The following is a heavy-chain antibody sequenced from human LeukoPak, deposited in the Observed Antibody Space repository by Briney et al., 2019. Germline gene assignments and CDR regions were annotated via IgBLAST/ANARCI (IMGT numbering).Heavy chain of an antibody. D-gene: IGHD3-16*02. Sequence: GGSLRLSCAASGFTFSSYWMHWFCQAPGKGLVWVSRINTDGSRTIYADSVKGRFTISRGNAKNTLYLQMNSLRVEDTAVYYCARSIVNTANIVDYWGQGTLVTVSS. CDR3: ARSIVNTANIVDY. CDR1: GFTFSSYW. CDR2: INTDGSRT. J-gene: IGHJ4*02. V-gene: IGHV3-74*01.